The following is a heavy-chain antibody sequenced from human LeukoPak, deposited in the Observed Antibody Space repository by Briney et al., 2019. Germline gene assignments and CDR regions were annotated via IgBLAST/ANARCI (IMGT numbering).Heavy chain of an antibody. V-gene: IGHV4-39*07. D-gene: IGHD3-22*01. CDR3: ARGDDSSGYYYIASPFDY. J-gene: IGHJ4*02. Sequence: PSETLSLTCTVSGGSISSSSYYWGWIRQPPGKGLEWIGSIYYSGSTYHNPSLKSRVTILVDTSKNQFSLKLSSVTASDTAVYYCARGDDSSGYYYIASPFDYWGQGTLVTVSS. CDR1: GGSISSSSYY. CDR2: IYYSGST.